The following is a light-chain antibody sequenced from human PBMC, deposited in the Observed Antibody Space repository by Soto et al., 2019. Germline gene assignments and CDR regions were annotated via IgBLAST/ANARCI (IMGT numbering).Light chain of an antibody. V-gene: IGKV3-20*01. CDR2: DTS. Sequence: LLTQSPATLSLSPGERATLSCRASQFLSSYLAWYQQKPGQPPRRLIYDTSNRAAGVPARFSGSRSGTDFTLTISSLEPEDFAVYYCQQYGSSPIPFGQRTRLEI. CDR1: QFLSSY. J-gene: IGKJ5*01. CDR3: QQYGSSPIP.